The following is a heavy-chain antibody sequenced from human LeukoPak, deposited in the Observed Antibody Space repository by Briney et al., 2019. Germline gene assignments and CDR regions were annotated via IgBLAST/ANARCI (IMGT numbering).Heavy chain of an antibody. CDR3: AKETEWGSSWYSLNSYFDY. V-gene: IGHV3-23*01. CDR2: ISGSGGST. J-gene: IGHJ4*02. D-gene: IGHD6-13*01. Sequence: GGSLRLSCAVSGFTFSSYAMSWVRQAPGKGLEWVSAISGSGGSTYYADSVKGRFTISRDNSKNTLYLQMNSLRAEDTAVYYCAKETEWGSSWYSLNSYFDYWGQGTLVTVSS. CDR1: GFTFSSYA.